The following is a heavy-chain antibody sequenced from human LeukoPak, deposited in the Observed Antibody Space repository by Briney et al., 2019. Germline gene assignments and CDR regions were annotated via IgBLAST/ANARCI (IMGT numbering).Heavy chain of an antibody. CDR1: GGSISSYY. CDR3: ARKNSYFDY. V-gene: IGHV4-59*01. Sequence: SETLSLTCTVSGGSISSYYWSWIRQPPGKGLEWMGDIYYSGSTNYNPSLKSRVTISVDTSKNQFSLKLSSVTAADTAVYYCARKNSYFDYWGQGTLVTVSS. D-gene: IGHD2/OR15-2a*01. J-gene: IGHJ4*02. CDR2: IYYSGST.